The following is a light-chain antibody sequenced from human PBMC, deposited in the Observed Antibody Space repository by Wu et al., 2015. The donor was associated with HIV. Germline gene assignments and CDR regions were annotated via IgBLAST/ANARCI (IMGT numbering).Light chain of an antibody. V-gene: IGKV1-12*01. Sequence: DIQMTQSPSSVSASLGDRVTITCRASQNIDAWLAWYRQRAGKAPELLIYSAIDLQSGVPSRFSGSGSGTHFTLTISNLQPEDFATYYCHQACDFPWTFGQGTKVEI. CDR3: HQACDFPWT. J-gene: IGKJ1*01. CDR1: QNIDAW. CDR2: SAI.